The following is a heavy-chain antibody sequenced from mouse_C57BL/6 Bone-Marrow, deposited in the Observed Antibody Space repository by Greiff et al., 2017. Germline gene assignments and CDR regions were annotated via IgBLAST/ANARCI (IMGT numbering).Heavy chain of an antibody. J-gene: IGHJ1*03. Sequence: QVQLQQPGAELVKPGASVKLSCKASGYTFTSYWMQWVKQRPGQGLEWIGEIDPSDSYTNYNQKFKGKATLTVDTSSSTAYMQLSSLTSEDSAVYYCARDGYHWYFDVWGTGTTVTGSS. CDR2: IDPSDSYT. CDR1: GYTFTSYW. CDR3: ARDGYHWYFDV. V-gene: IGHV1-50*01. D-gene: IGHD2-3*01.